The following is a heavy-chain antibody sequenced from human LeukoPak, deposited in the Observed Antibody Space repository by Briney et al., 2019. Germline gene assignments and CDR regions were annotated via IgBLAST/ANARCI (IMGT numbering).Heavy chain of an antibody. Sequence: GGSLRLSCAASGFTFSSYAMSWVGQAPGKGLEWVSAISGSGGSTYYADSVKGRFTISRDNSKNTLYLQMNSLRAEDTAVYYCATQYSSGWALGTEYFQHWGQGTLVTVSS. V-gene: IGHV3-23*01. CDR2: ISGSGGST. CDR3: ATQYSSGWALGTEYFQH. J-gene: IGHJ1*01. D-gene: IGHD6-19*01. CDR1: GFTFSSYA.